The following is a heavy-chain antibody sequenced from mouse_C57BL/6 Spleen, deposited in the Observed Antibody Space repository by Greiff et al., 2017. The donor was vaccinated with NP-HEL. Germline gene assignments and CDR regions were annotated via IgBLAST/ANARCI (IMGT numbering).Heavy chain of an antibody. V-gene: IGHV1-80*01. CDR3: ARSVYYGNLYYFDY. D-gene: IGHD2-1*01. CDR1: GYAFSSYW. Sequence: QVQLQQSGAELVKPGASVKISCKASGYAFSSYWMNWVKQRPGKGLEWIGQIFPGDGDTNYNGKFKGKATLTADKSSSTAYMQLSSLTSEDSAVYFCARSVYYGNLYYFDYWGQGTTLTVSS. J-gene: IGHJ2*01. CDR2: IFPGDGDT.